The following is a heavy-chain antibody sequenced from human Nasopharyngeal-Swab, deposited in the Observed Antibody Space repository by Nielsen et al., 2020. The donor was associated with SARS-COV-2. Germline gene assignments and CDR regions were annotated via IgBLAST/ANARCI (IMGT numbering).Heavy chain of an antibody. Sequence: ASVKVSCKTSGYTFTNYGITWVRQATGQGLEWMGWMNPNSGNTGYAQKFQGRVTMTRNTSISTAYMELSSLRSEDTAVYYCARYRAAAGTYYYYYGMDVWGQGTTVTVSS. V-gene: IGHV1-8*02. D-gene: IGHD6-13*01. CDR3: ARYRAAAGTYYYYYGMDV. CDR1: GYTFTNYG. J-gene: IGHJ6*02. CDR2: MNPNSGNT.